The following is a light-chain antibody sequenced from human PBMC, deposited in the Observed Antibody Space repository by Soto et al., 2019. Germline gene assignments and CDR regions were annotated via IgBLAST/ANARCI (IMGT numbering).Light chain of an antibody. J-gene: IGKJ1*01. CDR3: KQYNSYWK. CDR2: DAS. CDR1: QSISSW. V-gene: IGKV1-5*01. Sequence: DIQMTQSPSTLSASVGDIVTITCRASQSISSWLAWYQQKPGKAPKLLIYDASSLESGVPSRFSGGGSGTEFTLTISSLQPDDFATYYCKQYNSYWKFGQGTKVDIK.